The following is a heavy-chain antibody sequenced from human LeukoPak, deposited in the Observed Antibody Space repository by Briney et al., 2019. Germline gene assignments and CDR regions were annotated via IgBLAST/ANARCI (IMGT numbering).Heavy chain of an antibody. Sequence: SETLSLTCAVYGGSFSGYYWSWIRQPPGKGLEWIGEINHSGSTNYNPSLKSRVTISVDTSKNQFSLKLSSVTAADTAVYFCARDPLSMNVDIWGQGTMVTVSS. CDR3: ARDPLSMNVDI. V-gene: IGHV4-34*01. J-gene: IGHJ3*02. CDR1: GGSFSGYY. CDR2: INHSGST.